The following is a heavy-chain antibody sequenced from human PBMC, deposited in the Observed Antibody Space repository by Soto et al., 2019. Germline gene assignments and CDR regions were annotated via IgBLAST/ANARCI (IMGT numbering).Heavy chain of an antibody. J-gene: IGHJ4*02. D-gene: IGHD3-22*01. Sequence: SETLSLTCTVSGGSISSGDYYWSWIRQPPGKGLEWIGYIYYSGSTYYNPSLKSRVTISVDTSKNQFSLKLSSVTAADTAVYDCARATYYYASSGYNSFDYWGQGTLVTVSS. CDR2: IYYSGST. CDR1: GGSISSGDYY. V-gene: IGHV4-30-4*01. CDR3: ARATYYYASSGYNSFDY.